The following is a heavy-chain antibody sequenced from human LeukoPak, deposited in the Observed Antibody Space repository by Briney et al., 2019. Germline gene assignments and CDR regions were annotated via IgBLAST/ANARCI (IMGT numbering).Heavy chain of an antibody. Sequence: PSETLSLTCTVSGYSISSGHYWGWIRQPPGKGLEWIGSIYHTGSTFHNPSLKSRVTISVDMSKNQVSLKLSSVTAADTAVYYCARVGAKIHDYDSSGSYFDYWGQGTLVTVSS. CDR1: GYSISSGHY. J-gene: IGHJ4*02. V-gene: IGHV4-38-2*02. CDR2: IYHTGST. D-gene: IGHD3-22*01. CDR3: ARVGAKIHDYDSSGSYFDY.